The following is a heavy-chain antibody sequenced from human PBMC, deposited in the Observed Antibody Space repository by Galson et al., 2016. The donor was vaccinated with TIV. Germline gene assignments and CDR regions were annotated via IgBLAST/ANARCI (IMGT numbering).Heavy chain of an antibody. Sequence: QSGAEVKKPGASVKVSCKTAGYTFSRHGISWVRQAPGQGLEWMGWISPYSGDTNYPQKLRGRVTLTTDTSTSTAYMELRSLISDDTAIYFCARVPGTQGIAATGGLFDPWGQGTLVTVSS. J-gene: IGHJ5*02. V-gene: IGHV1-18*01. CDR3: ARVPGTQGIAATGGLFDP. D-gene: IGHD2-15*01. CDR1: GYTFSRHG. CDR2: ISPYSGDT.